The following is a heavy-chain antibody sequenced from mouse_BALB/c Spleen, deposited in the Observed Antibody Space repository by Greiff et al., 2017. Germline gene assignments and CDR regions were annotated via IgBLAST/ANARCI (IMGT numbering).Heavy chain of an antibody. J-gene: IGHJ3*01. CDR3: SWFAY. CDR1: GYTFTSYW. CDR2: INPSNGRT. V-gene: IGHV1S81*02. Sequence: QVQLQQPGAELVKPGASVKLSCKASGYTFTSYWMHWVKQRPGQGLEWIGEINPSNGRTNYNEKFKSKATLTVDKSSSTAYMQLSSQTSEDSAVYYCSWFAYWGQGTLVTVSA.